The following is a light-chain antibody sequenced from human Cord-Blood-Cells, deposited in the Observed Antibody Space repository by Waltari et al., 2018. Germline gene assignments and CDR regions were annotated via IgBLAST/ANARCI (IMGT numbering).Light chain of an antibody. CDR1: SSDVGGYNY. CDR2: EVS. J-gene: IGLJ3*02. Sequence: QSALTQPASVSGSPGQSITISCTGTSSDVGGYNYVSWYQPHPGKAPKLMIYEVSNRPSGVSNRFSGSQSGNTASLTISGLQAEDEADYYCSSYTSSWVFGGGTKLTVL. CDR3: SSYTSSWV. V-gene: IGLV2-14*01.